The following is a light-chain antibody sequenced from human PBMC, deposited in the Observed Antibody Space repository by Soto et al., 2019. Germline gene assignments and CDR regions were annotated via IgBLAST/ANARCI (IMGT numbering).Light chain of an antibody. CDR3: TSYTSSSTYV. J-gene: IGLJ1*01. CDR2: DVS. CDR1: SSDVGGYKY. Sequence: QSALTQPASVSGSPGQSIAISCTGTSSDVGGYKYVSWYQQHPGKAPKLMIYDVSNRPSGVSDRFSGSKSGNTAFLTISGLQAEDEADYYCTSYTSSSTYVFGTGTKLTVL. V-gene: IGLV2-14*01.